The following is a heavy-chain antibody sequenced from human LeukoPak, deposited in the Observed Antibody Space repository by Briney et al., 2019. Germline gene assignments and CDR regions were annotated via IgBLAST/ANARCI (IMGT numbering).Heavy chain of an antibody. Sequence: SETLSLTCTVSGGSISSSNYYRGWIRQPPGKGLEWIGSIYCSGSTHYNPSLKSRVTISVDTSKNQFSLKLSSVTAADTAVYYCARGDYVWGSHRYYFDYWGQGTLVTVSS. CDR3: ARGDYVWGSHRYYFDY. D-gene: IGHD3-16*02. CDR1: GGSISSSNYY. CDR2: IYCSGST. V-gene: IGHV4-39*01. J-gene: IGHJ4*02.